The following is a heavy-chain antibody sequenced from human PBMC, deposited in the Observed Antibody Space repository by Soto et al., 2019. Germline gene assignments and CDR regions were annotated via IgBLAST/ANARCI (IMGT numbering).Heavy chain of an antibody. CDR3: AKDRMGAGVRCYLDY. D-gene: IGHD3-10*01. J-gene: IGHJ4*02. CDR2: IAYDGSNK. V-gene: IGHV3-30*18. CDR1: GFTFSSYG. Sequence: QVQLVESGGGVVQPGKSRRLSCAGSGFTFSSYGMDWVRQAPGKGLEWVAGIAYDGSNKYYVDSVKGRFTISRDNSKNTLYLQMSSLRADDTAVYYCAKDRMGAGVRCYLDYWGQGTLVTVSS.